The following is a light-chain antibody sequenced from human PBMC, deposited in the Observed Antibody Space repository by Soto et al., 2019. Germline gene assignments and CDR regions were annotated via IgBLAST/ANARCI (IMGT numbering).Light chain of an antibody. CDR1: SSNIGAGYD. CDR3: QSYDSSLSVRV. CDR2: GNS. V-gene: IGLV1-40*01. Sequence: QSVLTQPPSVSGAPGQRVTISCTGSSSNIGAGYDVHWYQQLPGTAPKLLIYGNSNRPSGVPDRFSGSKSGTSASLAITGHQAEDEADYYFQSYDSSLSVRVFGGGTKLTVL. J-gene: IGLJ3*02.